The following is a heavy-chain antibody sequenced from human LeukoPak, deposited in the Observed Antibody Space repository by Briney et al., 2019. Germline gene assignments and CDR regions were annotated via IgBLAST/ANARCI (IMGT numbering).Heavy chain of an antibody. Sequence: SETLSLTCTVSGGSISSGGHCWSWIRQRPGKGLEWIGYIYYSGSTYYNPSLKSRVTISLDTSKNQFSLKLSSVTAADTAVYYCARAVDYGSGSSYRFFFDSWGQGSLVTVSS. D-gene: IGHD3-10*01. CDR1: GGSISSGGHC. CDR2: IYYSGST. V-gene: IGHV4-31*03. CDR3: ARAVDYGSGSSYRFFFDS. J-gene: IGHJ4*02.